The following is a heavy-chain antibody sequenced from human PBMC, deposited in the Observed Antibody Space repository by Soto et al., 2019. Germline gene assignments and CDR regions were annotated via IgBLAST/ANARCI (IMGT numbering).Heavy chain of an antibody. V-gene: IGHV3-74*01. J-gene: IGHJ5*02. CDR1: GFTFSSYW. CDR2: INTDGSST. D-gene: IGHD4-17*01. Sequence: EVQLVESGGGLVQPGGSLRLSCAASGFTFSSYWMHWVRQAPGKGLVWVSRINTDGSSTSYADSVKGRFTISRDNAKNMVYLQMNSLRAGDTAVYYCARFRVDGDYVPWGLGTLVTVSS. CDR3: ARFRVDGDYVP.